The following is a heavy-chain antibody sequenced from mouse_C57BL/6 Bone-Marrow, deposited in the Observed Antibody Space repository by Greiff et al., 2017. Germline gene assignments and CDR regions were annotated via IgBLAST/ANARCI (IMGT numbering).Heavy chain of an antibody. D-gene: IGHD2-5*01. CDR3: ARADVYYSKGAWFAY. CDR1: GYTFTSYW. Sequence: QVQLQQPGAEPVKPGASVKLSCKASGYTFTSYWMHWVKQRPGQGLEWIGMIHPNSGSTNYNEKFKSKATLTVDKSSSTAYMQLSSLTSEDSAVYYCARADVYYSKGAWFAYWGQGTLVTVSA. J-gene: IGHJ3*01. V-gene: IGHV1-64*01. CDR2: IHPNSGST.